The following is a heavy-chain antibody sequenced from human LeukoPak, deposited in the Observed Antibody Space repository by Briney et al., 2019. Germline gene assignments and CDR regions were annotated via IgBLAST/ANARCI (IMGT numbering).Heavy chain of an antibody. CDR3: AKDQRLGELQYTNPPLDY. D-gene: IGHD3-16*01. J-gene: IGHJ4*02. Sequence: PGGSLRLSCAASGFTFSSYAMSWVRQAPGKGLEWVLSISGTVGSTYYADSVKGRLTISRDNSKNTLYLQMNSLRAEDTAVYYCAKDQRLGELQYTNPPLDYWGQGTLVTVSS. CDR2: ISGTVGST. CDR1: GFTFSSYA. V-gene: IGHV3-23*01.